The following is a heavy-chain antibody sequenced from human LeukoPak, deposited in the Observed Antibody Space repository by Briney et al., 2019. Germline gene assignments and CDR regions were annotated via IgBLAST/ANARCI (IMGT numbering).Heavy chain of an antibody. J-gene: IGHJ4*02. D-gene: IGHD1-1*01. CDR2: ISGSGDTT. CDR3: AKDRTIGWNCFDS. V-gene: IGHV3-23*01. Sequence: GGSLRLSCAASGFTFSTYGMYWVRRALGKGLEFVSSISGSGDTTYYADSVKGRFTISRDNSKNTLYLQMNSLRAEDTALYYCAKDRTIGWNCFDSWGQGTLVTVSS. CDR1: GFTFSTYG.